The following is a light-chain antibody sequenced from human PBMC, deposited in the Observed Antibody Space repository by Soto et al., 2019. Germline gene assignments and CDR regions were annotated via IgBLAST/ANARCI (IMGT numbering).Light chain of an antibody. CDR1: QNINNY. CDR2: DAS. V-gene: IGKV1-33*01. Sequence: DIQMSQSPSSLSASVGDRVTITCQARQNINNYLNWYQQKPARAPKLLIYDASNLEAGVPSRFRGSGSGTDFTFTISRLQPEDIATYYCQQYENLPTCGQGTRLEIK. CDR3: QQYENLPT. J-gene: IGKJ5*01.